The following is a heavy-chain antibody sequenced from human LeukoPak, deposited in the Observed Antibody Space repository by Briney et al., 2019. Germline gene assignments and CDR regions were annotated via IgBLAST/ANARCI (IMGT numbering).Heavy chain of an antibody. J-gene: IGHJ4*02. V-gene: IGHV3-30*18. CDR1: GFTFSSYG. Sequence: GGSLRLSCAASGFTFSSYGMHWVRQAPGRGLEWVAAISYDGSNKYYADSVKGRFTISRDNSKNTLYLQMNSLRAEDTAVYYCAKDSFDYWGQGTLVTVSS. CDR2: ISYDGSNK. CDR3: AKDSFDY.